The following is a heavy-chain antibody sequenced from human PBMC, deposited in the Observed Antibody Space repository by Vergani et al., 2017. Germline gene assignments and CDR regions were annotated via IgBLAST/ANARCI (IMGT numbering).Heavy chain of an antibody. CDR2: IYYSGST. CDR1: GGSISSSSYY. V-gene: IGHV4-39*07. J-gene: IGHJ4*02. Sequence: QLQLQESGPGLVKPSETLSLTCTVSGGSISSSSYYWGWIRQPPGKGLEWIGSIYYSGSTYYNPSLKSRVTISVDTSKNQFSLKLSSVTAADTAVYYCARAHPYDFWSGYPYYFDYWGQGTLVTVSS. D-gene: IGHD3-3*01. CDR3: ARAHPYDFWSGYPYYFDY.